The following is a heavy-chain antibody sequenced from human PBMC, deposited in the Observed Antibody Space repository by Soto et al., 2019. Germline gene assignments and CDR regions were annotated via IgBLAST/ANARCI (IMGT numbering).Heavy chain of an antibody. V-gene: IGHV3-23*01. CDR3: ARVASDYMNSVDH. CDR1: GFTFNAYA. D-gene: IGHD4-4*01. CDR2: IGGSGGNR. J-gene: IGHJ4*02. Sequence: EVQLLESGGGLVQTGGSLRISCAASGFTFNAYAMTWVRQAPGKGREWVSAIGGSGGNRYYAASVKGRFTISRDNSKHTLGLQMSMLRVEDTAVYYCARVASDYMNSVDHWGKGILVTFSS.